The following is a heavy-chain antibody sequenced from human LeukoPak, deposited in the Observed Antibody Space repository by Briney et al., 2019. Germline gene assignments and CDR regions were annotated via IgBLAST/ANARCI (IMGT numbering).Heavy chain of an antibody. J-gene: IGHJ4*02. V-gene: IGHV3-20*04. D-gene: IGHD6-13*01. CDR1: GFIFDDYG. Sequence: RAGGSLRLSCAASGFIFDDYGMSWVRQAPGKGLEWVSGINWNGSITGYADSVKGRFTISGDNAKNSLYLQMNSLRAEDTALYYCARVYLSQQLVPGLDYWGQGTLVTVSS. CDR2: INWNGSIT. CDR3: ARVYLSQQLVPGLDY.